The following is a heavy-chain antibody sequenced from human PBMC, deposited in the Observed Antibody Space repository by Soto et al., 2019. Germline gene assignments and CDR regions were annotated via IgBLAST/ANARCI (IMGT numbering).Heavy chain of an antibody. CDR2: IYYSGST. V-gene: IGHV4-61*01. CDR3: ARERQDSSGYFD. D-gene: IGHD3-22*01. J-gene: IGHJ4*02. CDR1: GGSVSSGSYY. Sequence: PXETLSLTWTVAGGSVSSGSYYWSWIRQPPGKGLEWIGYIYYSGSTNYNPSLKSRVTISVDTSKNQFSLKLSSVAAADTAVYYCARERQDSSGYFDWGQGTLVTVSS.